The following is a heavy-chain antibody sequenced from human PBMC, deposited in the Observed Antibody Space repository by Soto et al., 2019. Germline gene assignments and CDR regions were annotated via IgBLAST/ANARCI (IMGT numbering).Heavy chain of an antibody. CDR2: IYYSGST. CDR1: GGSISSYY. CDR3: ARDQWLVPGYYYGMDV. V-gene: IGHV4-59*01. Sequence: ASETLSLTCTVSGGSISSYYWSWIRQPPGKGLEWIGDIYYSGSTNYNPSLKSRVTISVDTSKNQFSLKLSSVTAADTAVYYCARDQWLVPGYYYGMDVWGQGTKVTVSS. J-gene: IGHJ6*02. D-gene: IGHD6-19*01.